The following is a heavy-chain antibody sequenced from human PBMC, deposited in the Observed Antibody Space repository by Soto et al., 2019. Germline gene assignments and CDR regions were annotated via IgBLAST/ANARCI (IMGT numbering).Heavy chain of an antibody. J-gene: IGHJ6*02. V-gene: IGHV6-1*01. CDR2: TYYRSKWSK. CDR3: ARGTAPSGMDV. Sequence: SPTLSLTCAISVDRVSRYMGAWNWIRQSPSRGLEWLGRTYYRSKWSKDYAASVQSRITINPGTSRNQFSLQLTSVTPEDTALYYCARGTAPSGMDVWGQGTTVTGSS. CDR1: VDRVSRYMGA. D-gene: IGHD2-21*02.